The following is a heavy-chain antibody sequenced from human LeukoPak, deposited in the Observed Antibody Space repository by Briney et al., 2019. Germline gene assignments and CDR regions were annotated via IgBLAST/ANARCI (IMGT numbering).Heavy chain of an antibody. CDR3: AKDRPENYDRSGISHMDV. V-gene: IGHV3-23*01. CDR1: QFTLSSYA. Sequence: GGSLRLSCAASQFTLSSYAMTWVRQAPGKGLEWVSTTSASGGSTYYADSVKGRFTISRDNSKNTLYLQMNSLRAEDTAVYYCAKDRPENYDRSGISHMDVWGKGTTVTVSS. D-gene: IGHD3-22*01. CDR2: TSASGGST. J-gene: IGHJ6*03.